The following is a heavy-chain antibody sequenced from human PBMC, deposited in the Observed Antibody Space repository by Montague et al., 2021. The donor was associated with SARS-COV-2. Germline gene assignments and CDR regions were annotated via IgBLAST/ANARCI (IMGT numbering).Heavy chain of an antibody. V-gene: IGHV4-34*01. CDR1: DGSFSDYS. CDR2: INHRGST. CDR3: ARVHPLWFGELLLDYYYYYGMDV. D-gene: IGHD3-10*01. J-gene: IGHJ6*02. Sequence: SETLSLTRAVYDGSFSDYSWTWIRQPPGKGLEWIGEINHRGSTNYNPSLKSRVTISVDTSKNQFSLKMTSVTAADTAVYYCARVHPLWFGELLLDYYYYYGMDVWGQGTTVTVSS.